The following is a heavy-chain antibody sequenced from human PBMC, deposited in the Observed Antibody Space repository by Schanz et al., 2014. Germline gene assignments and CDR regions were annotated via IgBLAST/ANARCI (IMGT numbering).Heavy chain of an antibody. J-gene: IGHJ3*02. CDR1: GLIFSTYT. Sequence: EVQLVESGGGLVRPGGSLRLSCTTSGLIFSTYTLNWVRQAPGKGLEWISYISFSGNTIYYADSVKGRFTISRDNAKNSVFLQMNRLRAEDTAVYYCAKAKSGAHGAFDIWGQGTKVTVSS. D-gene: IGHD3-10*01. V-gene: IGHV3-48*01. CDR3: AKAKSGAHGAFDI. CDR2: ISFSGNTI.